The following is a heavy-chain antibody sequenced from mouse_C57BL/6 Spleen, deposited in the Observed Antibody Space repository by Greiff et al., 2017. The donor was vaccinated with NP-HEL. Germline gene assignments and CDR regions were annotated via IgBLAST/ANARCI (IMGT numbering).Heavy chain of an antibody. CDR2: IDPSDSYT. CDR1: GYTFTSYW. J-gene: IGHJ2*01. V-gene: IGHV1-50*01. D-gene: IGHD2-4*01. CDR3: AALRQGY. Sequence: QVQLQQPGAELVKPGASVKLSCKASGYTFTSYWMQWVKQRPGQGLEWIGEIDPSDSYTNYNQKFKGKATLTVDTSSSTAYMQLSSLTSEDSAVYYCAALRQGYWGQGTTLTVSS.